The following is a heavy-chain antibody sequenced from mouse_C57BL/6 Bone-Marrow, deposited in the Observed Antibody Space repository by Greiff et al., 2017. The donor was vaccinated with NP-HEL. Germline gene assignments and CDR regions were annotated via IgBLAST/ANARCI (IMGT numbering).Heavy chain of an antibody. CDR3: ARQWYDDGFAY. D-gene: IGHD2-14*01. Sequence: VKLQESGAELARPGASVKLSCKASGYTFTSYGISWVKQRTGQGLEWIGEIYPRSGNTYYNEKFKGKATLTADKSSSTAYMELRSLTSEDSAVYFCARQWYDDGFAYWGQGTLVTVSA. CDR1: GYTFTSYG. V-gene: IGHV1-81*01. CDR2: IYPRSGNT. J-gene: IGHJ3*01.